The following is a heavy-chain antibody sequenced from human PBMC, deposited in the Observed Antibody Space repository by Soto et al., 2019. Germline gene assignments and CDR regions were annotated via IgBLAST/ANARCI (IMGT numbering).Heavy chain of an antibody. J-gene: IGHJ6*02. Sequence: GASVKVSCKASGGTFSSYAISWVRQAPGQGLEWMGGIIPIFGTANYAQKFQGRVTITADESTSTAYMELSRLRSEDTAVYYCARSLRIMTTVINVLYYYYGMDVWGQGTTVTVSS. D-gene: IGHD4-4*01. V-gene: IGHV1-69*13. CDR2: IIPIFGTA. CDR1: GGTFSSYA. CDR3: ARSLRIMTTVINVLYYYYGMDV.